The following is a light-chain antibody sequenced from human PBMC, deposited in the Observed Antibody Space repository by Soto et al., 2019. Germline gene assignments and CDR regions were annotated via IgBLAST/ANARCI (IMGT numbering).Light chain of an antibody. J-gene: IGKJ3*01. CDR2: GAS. Sequence: ETVMTQSPATLPVSPGERATLSCRASQSVSSSLAWYQQKPGQAPRLLIYGASTRATGIPARFSGSGSGTEFTPTISSLQSEDLALYYCQQYNNWPPLFGPGTKVDIK. V-gene: IGKV3-15*01. CDR1: QSVSSS. CDR3: QQYNNWPPL.